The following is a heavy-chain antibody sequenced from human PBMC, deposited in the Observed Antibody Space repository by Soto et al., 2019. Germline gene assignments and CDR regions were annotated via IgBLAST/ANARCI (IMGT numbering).Heavy chain of an antibody. CDR1: GFTFSSYG. CDR3: ARESQYYYDN. V-gene: IGHV3-33*01. CDR2: IWYDGSNK. J-gene: IGHJ1*01. Sequence: QVQLVESGGGVVQPGRSLRLSCAASGFTFSSYGMHWVRQAPGKGLEWVAVIWYDGSNKYYADSVKGRFTISRDNSKNTLYLQMNSLRPEDTAVYYCARESQYYYDNWGQGTLVTVSS. D-gene: IGHD3-22*01.